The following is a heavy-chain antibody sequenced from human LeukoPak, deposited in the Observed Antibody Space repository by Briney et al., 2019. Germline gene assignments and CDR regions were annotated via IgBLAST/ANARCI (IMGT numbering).Heavy chain of an antibody. J-gene: IGHJ4*02. CDR2: ISDIGSI. D-gene: IGHD2/OR15-2a*01. Sequence: SETLSLTCSVSGGSISSYYWSWIRQPPGKGLEWIAYISDIGSINYNPSLKSRVTISLDTSKNQFSLKLSSVTAADTAVYYCAGHHPRNTVDFWGQGTLVTVSS. V-gene: IGHV4-59*08. CDR3: AGHHPRNTVDF. CDR1: GGSISSYY.